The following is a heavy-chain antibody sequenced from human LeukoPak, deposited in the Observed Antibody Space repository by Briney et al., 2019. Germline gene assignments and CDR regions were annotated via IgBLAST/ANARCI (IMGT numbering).Heavy chain of an antibody. CDR2: IIPIFGTA. D-gene: IGHD2-2*01. V-gene: IGHV1-69*13. CDR1: GGTFSSYA. Sequence: GASVKVSCKASGGTFSSYAISWVRQAPGQGLEWMGGIIPIFGTANYAQKFQGRVTITADESTSTAYMELSSLRSEDTAVYYCARSVVPAVTYFDYWGRGTLVTVSS. J-gene: IGHJ4*02. CDR3: ARSVVPAVTYFDY.